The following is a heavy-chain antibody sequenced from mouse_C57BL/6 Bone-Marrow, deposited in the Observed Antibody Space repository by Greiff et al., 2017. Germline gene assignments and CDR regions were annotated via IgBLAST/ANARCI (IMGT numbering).Heavy chain of an antibody. CDR2: IDPSDSYT. Sequence: QVQLQQPGAELVRPGTSVKLSCKASGYTFTSYWMHWVKQRPGQGLEWIGVIDPSDSYTNYNPKFKGKATLTVDTSSSTSYMQLSILAYEDSAVYYCARGNVWGQGTSVTVAS. D-gene: IGHD2-1*01. CDR3: ARGNV. J-gene: IGHJ4*01. CDR1: GYTFTSYW. V-gene: IGHV1-59*01.